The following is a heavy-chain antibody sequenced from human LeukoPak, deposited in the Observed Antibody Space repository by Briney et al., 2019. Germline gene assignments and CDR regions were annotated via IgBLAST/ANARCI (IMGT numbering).Heavy chain of an antibody. D-gene: IGHD3-10*02. CDR2: IDPSGGST. CDR1: GYTFTSYY. V-gene: IGHV1-46*01. J-gene: IGHJ6*04. Sequence: ASVNVSCKASGYTFTSYYMHWVRQAPGQGLEWMGIIDPSGGSTSYAQKFQGRVTMTRDMSTSTVYMELNSLRAEDTAVYYCAELGITMIGGVWGKGTTVTISS. CDR3: AELGITMIGGV.